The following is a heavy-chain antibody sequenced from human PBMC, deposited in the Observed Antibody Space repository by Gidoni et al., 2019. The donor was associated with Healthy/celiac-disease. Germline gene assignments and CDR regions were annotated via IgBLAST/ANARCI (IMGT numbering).Heavy chain of an antibody. Sequence: QVQLQESGPGLVKPSETLSLTCPVSGGSIRSYYWSWIRQPAGKGLEWIGRIYTSGSTNYNPSLKSRVTMSVDTSKNQFSLKLSSVTAADTAVYYCARDSRGQWLDSNDAFDIWGQGTMVTVSS. D-gene: IGHD6-19*01. J-gene: IGHJ3*02. CDR2: IYTSGST. V-gene: IGHV4-4*07. CDR3: ARDSRGQWLDSNDAFDI. CDR1: GGSIRSYY.